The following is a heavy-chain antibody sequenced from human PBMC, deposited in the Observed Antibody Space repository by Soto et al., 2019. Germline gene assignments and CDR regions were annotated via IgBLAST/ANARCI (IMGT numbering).Heavy chain of an antibody. CDR2: ISYDGSNK. Sequence: QVQLVESGGGVVLPGRSLRLSCAASGFTFSSYAMHWVRQAPGKGLEWVAVISYDGSNKYYADSVKGRFTISRDNSKNTLYLQMNSLRAEDTAVYYCAREQQLGTGMDVWGQGTTVTVSS. CDR3: AREQQLGTGMDV. CDR1: GFTFSSYA. D-gene: IGHD6-13*01. V-gene: IGHV3-30-3*01. J-gene: IGHJ6*02.